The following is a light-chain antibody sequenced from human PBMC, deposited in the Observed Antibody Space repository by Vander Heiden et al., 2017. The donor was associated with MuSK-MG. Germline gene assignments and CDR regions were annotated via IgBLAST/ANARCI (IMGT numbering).Light chain of an antibody. Sequence: QAVVTQEPSLTMSPGGTVTLTCGSSTGAVTSGHYPYWFQQKPGQAPRTLIYDISNKRSWTPARFSGSLLGGKVALTLSGAQPEDEADYYCLLNYGGAWVFGGGTKLTVV. CDR2: DIS. J-gene: IGLJ3*02. V-gene: IGLV7-46*01. CDR1: TGAVTSGHY. CDR3: LLNYGGAWV.